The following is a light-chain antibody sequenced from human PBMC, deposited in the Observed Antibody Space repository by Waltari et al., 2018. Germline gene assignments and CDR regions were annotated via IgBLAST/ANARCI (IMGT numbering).Light chain of an antibody. CDR2: EGS. Sequence: QSALTQPASVSGSPGQSITTSCTGTSSDVGSYNLVPWYQQHPGKAPKLMIYEGSKRPSGVSNRFSGSKSGNTASLTISGLQAEDEADYYCCSYAGSSTYYVFGTGTKVTVL. V-gene: IGLV2-23*01. CDR3: CSYAGSSTYYV. CDR1: SSDVGSYNL. J-gene: IGLJ1*01.